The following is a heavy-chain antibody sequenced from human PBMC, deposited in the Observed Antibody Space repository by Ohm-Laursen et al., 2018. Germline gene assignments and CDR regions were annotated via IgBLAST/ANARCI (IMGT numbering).Heavy chain of an antibody. J-gene: IGHJ4*02. D-gene: IGHD4-11*01. CDR1: GSTISGYC. CDR3: ARGSSRDYRE. CDR2: INGDGSRP. Sequence: SLRLSCAATGSTISGYCMHWVRQTPGKGLVRVSRINGDGSRPFYADSVKGRFTISRDNDQNVLYLQMTRLRADDTAIYYCARGSSRDYREWGQGTLVTVSS. V-gene: IGHV3-74*01.